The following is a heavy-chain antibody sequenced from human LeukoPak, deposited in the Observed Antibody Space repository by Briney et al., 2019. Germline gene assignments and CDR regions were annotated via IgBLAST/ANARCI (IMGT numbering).Heavy chain of an antibody. D-gene: IGHD3-22*01. V-gene: IGHV3-30*04. CDR2: ISYDGSNK. Sequence: GGSLRLSCAASGFTFSSYAMHWVRQAPGKGLEWVAVISYDGSNKYYADSVKGRFTISRDNSKNTLYLQMNSLKTEDTAVYYCTTDWYYYDSSGYYSYTPDWGQGTLVTVSS. J-gene: IGHJ4*02. CDR3: TTDWYYYDSSGYYSYTPD. CDR1: GFTFSSYA.